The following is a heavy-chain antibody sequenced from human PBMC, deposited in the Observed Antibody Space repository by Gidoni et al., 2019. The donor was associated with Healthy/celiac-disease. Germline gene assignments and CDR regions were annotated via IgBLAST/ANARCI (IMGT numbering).Heavy chain of an antibody. CDR1: GSPFRSYS. CDR2: ISSSSSTI. Sequence: EVQLVESGGGLVQPGGSLRLSCAPSGSPFRSYSMNWVRQAPGKGLEWVSYISSSSSTIYYADSVKGRFTISRDNAKNSLYLQMNSLRAEDTAVYYCARVSPPYQLPHSDYWGQGTLVTVSS. CDR3: ARVSPPYQLPHSDY. J-gene: IGHJ4*02. D-gene: IGHD2-2*01. V-gene: IGHV3-48*01.